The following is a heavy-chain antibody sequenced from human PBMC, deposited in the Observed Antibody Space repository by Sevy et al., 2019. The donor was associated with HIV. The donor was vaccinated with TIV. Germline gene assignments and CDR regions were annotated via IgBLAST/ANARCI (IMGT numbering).Heavy chain of an antibody. CDR2: INHSGST. CDR3: ARVHTSRGYYFDY. D-gene: IGHD2-2*01. Sequence: SETLSLTCAVYGGSFSGYYWSWIRQPPGKGLEWIGEINHSGSTNYNPSLKSRVTISVDTSKNQFSLKLSSVTAANTAVYYCARVHTSRGYYFDYWGQGTLVTVSS. V-gene: IGHV4-34*01. J-gene: IGHJ4*02. CDR1: GGSFSGYY.